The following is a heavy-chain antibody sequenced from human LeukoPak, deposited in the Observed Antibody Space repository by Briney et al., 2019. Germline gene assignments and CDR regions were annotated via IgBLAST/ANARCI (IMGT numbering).Heavy chain of an antibody. Sequence: SETLSLNCTVSDDSITMYYWTWIRQPPGKGLEWIGYVDHTGSTKFHPSLNGRVSISRDTSNNFFSLRLRSVTAADTAVYFWARGRVSSSTWYSTYYYFFYMDFWGKGTTVTVSS. CDR1: DDSITMYY. V-gene: IGHV4-59*01. CDR2: VDHTGST. D-gene: IGHD4-11*01. CDR3: ARGRVSSSTWYSTYYYFFYMDF. J-gene: IGHJ6*03.